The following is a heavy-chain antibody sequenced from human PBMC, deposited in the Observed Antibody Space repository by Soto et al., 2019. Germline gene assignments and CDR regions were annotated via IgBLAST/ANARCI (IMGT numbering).Heavy chain of an antibody. D-gene: IGHD3-3*01. CDR2: INTGNGDT. Sequence: GASVKVSCKASGYPFSNYNIHWVRQAPGRGLEWMGWINTGNGDTRYSQKVQGRVSITSDQSANTAYMELSSLRSEDTAVYYCARATIFGVVIIPSHYYYYGMDVWGQGTTVTVSS. V-gene: IGHV1-3*04. CDR1: GYPFSNYN. J-gene: IGHJ6*02. CDR3: ARATIFGVVIIPSHYYYYGMDV.